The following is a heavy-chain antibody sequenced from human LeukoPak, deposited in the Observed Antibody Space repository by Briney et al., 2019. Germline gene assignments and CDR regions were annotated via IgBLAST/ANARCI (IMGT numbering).Heavy chain of an antibody. CDR3: ARRSGYYDSSGYHFDY. CDR2: ISSSSSTI. CDR1: GFTFSSYS. D-gene: IGHD3-22*01. J-gene: IGHJ4*02. Sequence: GGSLRLSCAASGFTFSSYSMNWVRQAPGKGLEWVSYISSSSSTIYYADSVKGRFTISRDNAKNSLYLQMNSLRAEDTAVYYCARRSGYYDSSGYHFDYWGQGTLVTVSS. V-gene: IGHV3-48*01.